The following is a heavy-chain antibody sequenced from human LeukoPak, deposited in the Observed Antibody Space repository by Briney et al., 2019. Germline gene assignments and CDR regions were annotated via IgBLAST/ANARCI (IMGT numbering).Heavy chain of an antibody. CDR3: ASGIVGATTRPLDY. J-gene: IGHJ4*02. V-gene: IGHV1-69*05. D-gene: IGHD1-26*01. CDR1: GGTFSSYA. CDR2: IIPIFGTA. Sequence: SVKVSCKASGGTFSSYAISWVRQAPGQGLEWMGGIIPIFGTANYAQKFQGRVTITTDESTSTAYMELSSLRSEDTAVYYCASGIVGATTRPLDYWGQGTLVTVSS.